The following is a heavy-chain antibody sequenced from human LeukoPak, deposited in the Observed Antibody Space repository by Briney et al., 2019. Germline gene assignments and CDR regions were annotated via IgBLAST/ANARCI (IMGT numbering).Heavy chain of an antibody. D-gene: IGHD1-14*01. CDR2: IYGGGPT. CDR1: GFTVSRNY. J-gene: IGHJ3*02. Sequence: GGSLRLSCAASGFTVSRNYMSWVRQAPGRGLECVSVIYGGGPTYYADSVKGRFTISRDTAKNTLYLQMNSLRGEDTAVYFCARDLGIAGTTHAFDIWGHGTMVTVSS. V-gene: IGHV3-53*01. CDR3: ARDLGIAGTTHAFDI.